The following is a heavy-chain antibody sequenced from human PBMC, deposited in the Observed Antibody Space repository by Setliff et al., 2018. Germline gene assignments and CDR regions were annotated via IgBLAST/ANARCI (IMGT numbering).Heavy chain of an antibody. J-gene: IGHJ5*02. CDR1: GGSFSGYY. Sequence: LETLSLTCAVYGGSFSGYYWSWIRQPPGKGLEWIGEINHSGSTNYNPSLKSRVTISVDTSKNQFSLKLSSVTAADTAVYYCARFRRGVALGWFDPWGQGTLVTVSS. CDR3: ARFRRGVALGWFDP. V-gene: IGHV4-34*01. CDR2: INHSGST. D-gene: IGHD3-10*01.